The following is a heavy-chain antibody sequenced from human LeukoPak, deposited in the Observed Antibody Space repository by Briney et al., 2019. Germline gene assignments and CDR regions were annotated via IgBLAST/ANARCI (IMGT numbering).Heavy chain of an antibody. J-gene: IGHJ4*02. CDR3: AREARGYYYGSGSYYRAFDY. V-gene: IGHV4-59*01. D-gene: IGHD3-10*01. Sequence: SETLSLTCTVSGGSISSYYWSWIRQPPGKGLEWIGYIYYSGSTNYNPSLKSRVTISVDTSKNQFSLKLSSVTAADTAVYYCAREARGYYYGSGSYYRAFDYWGQGTLVTVSS. CDR2: IYYSGST. CDR1: GGSISSYY.